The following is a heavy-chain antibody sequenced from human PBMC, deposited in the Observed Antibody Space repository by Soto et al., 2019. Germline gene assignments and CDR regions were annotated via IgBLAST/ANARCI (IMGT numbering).Heavy chain of an antibody. CDR1: VFTFSSYA. J-gene: IGHJ6*02. V-gene: IGHV3-64*02. CDR2: ISSNGGST. Sequence: WGSLRLSCSASVFTFSSYAMHWCRQAPGKGLEYVSAISSNGGSTYYADSVKGRFTISRDNSKNTLYLQMGSLRAEDMAVYYCARGGWELHVPHGMDVWGQGTTVTVSS. CDR3: ARGGWELHVPHGMDV. D-gene: IGHD1-26*01.